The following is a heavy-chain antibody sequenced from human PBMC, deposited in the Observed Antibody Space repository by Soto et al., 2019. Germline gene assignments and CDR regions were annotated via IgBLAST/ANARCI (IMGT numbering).Heavy chain of an antibody. V-gene: IGHV4-39*01. CDR1: GGSISSSSNY. J-gene: IGHJ4*02. CDR2: IYYSGST. CDR3: AREDMVRGVINY. Sequence: PSETLSLTCTVSGGSISSSSNYWGWSRQPPGKGLEWIGSIYYSGSTYYNPSLKSRVTISVDTSKNQFSLKLSSVTAADTAVYYCAREDMVRGVINYLGQGTLVTVSS. D-gene: IGHD3-10*01.